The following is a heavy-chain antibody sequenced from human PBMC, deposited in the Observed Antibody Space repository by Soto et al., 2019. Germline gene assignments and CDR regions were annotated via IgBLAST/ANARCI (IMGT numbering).Heavy chain of an antibody. CDR1: GYTFTAYG. Sequence: QVQMVQSGPEVKMPGASVKVSCKTSGYTFTAYGLAWLRQAPGQRPEWMGWVGTNNDNSNYAEKFQGRVTVTTDTSTATTYMELRSLRSDDTAVYYCARELNTDSSAYYSFAYWGQGTLVTVSS. J-gene: IGHJ4*02. V-gene: IGHV1-18*01. CDR2: VGTNNDNS. D-gene: IGHD3-22*01. CDR3: ARELNTDSSAYYSFAY.